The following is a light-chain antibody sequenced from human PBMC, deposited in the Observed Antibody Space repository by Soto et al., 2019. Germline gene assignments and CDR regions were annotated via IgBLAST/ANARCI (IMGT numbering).Light chain of an antibody. Sequence: QSALTQPASVSGSPGQSITISCTGTSSDVGGYNDISWYQQPPCKAPKLMIYDDSNRPSGVYNRSACSKSGNTASLTISGLQAEDAADYYCSSDTSRSVYVFGAGTKVTVL. CDR1: SSDVGGYND. J-gene: IGLJ1*01. V-gene: IGLV2-14*01. CDR3: SSDTSRSVYV. CDR2: DDS.